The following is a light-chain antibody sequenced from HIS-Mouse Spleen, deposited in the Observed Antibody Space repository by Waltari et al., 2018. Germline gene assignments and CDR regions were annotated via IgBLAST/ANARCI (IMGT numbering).Light chain of an antibody. V-gene: IGLV3-21*03. CDR2: DDS. Sequence: SYVLTQPPSVSVAPGKTARITCGGNNIGSKSVHWYQQKPGQAPVLVVYDDSDRPSGMPERVSGSKAGNTATLTISRVEAGDEADYYCQVWDSSSDHVVFGGGTKLTVL. CDR1: NIGSKS. CDR3: QVWDSSSDHVV. J-gene: IGLJ2*01.